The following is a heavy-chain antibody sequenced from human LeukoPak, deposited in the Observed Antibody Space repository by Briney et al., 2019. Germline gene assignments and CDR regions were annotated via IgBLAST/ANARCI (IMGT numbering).Heavy chain of an antibody. D-gene: IGHD5-18*01. Sequence: GGSLRLSCAASGFTFSSYAMTWVRQAPGKGLEWVSPISGSGGSSYYADSVKGRFTVPRDNSKNTLYLQMTSLRAGDTAVYYCAKSSGYSYGDSYYFDSWGQGTLVTVSS. CDR2: ISGSGGSS. CDR1: GFTFSSYA. V-gene: IGHV3-23*01. J-gene: IGHJ4*02. CDR3: AKSSGYSYGDSYYFDS.